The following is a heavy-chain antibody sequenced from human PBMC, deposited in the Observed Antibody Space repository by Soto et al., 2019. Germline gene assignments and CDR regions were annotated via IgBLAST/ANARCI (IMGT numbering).Heavy chain of an antibody. V-gene: IGHV3-21*01. D-gene: IGHD1-26*01. Sequence: EVQLVESGGGLVQPGRSLRLSCAASGFTFDDYAMHWVRQAPGKGLEWVSSISSSSSYMYYGDSLKGRFTISRDNAKNSLYLQMNSLRAEDTAVYYCARELKGGSYPFDYGGQGTLVTVSS. J-gene: IGHJ4*02. CDR2: ISSSSSYM. CDR1: GFTFDDYA. CDR3: ARELKGGSYPFDY.